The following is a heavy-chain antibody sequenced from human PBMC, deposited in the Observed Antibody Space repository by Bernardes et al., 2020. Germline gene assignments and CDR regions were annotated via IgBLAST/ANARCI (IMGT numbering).Heavy chain of an antibody. CDR1: GVSISDYY. Sequence: PESLSLTCPVSGVSISDYYWSWIRQPPGKGLEWIGYIFYTGSTNYNPTLKSRVPISIDTSQNQFTLKLNSVTAADSAMYYCVRERLTGYGMDVWGQGTTVTDSS. CDR2: IFYTGST. V-gene: IGHV4-59*01. D-gene: IGHD3-16*01. J-gene: IGHJ6*02. CDR3: VRERLTGYGMDV.